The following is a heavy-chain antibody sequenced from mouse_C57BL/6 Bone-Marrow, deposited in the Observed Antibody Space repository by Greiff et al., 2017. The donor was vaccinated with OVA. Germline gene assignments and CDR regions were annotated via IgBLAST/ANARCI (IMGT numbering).Heavy chain of an antibody. D-gene: IGHD1-1*01. CDR1: GYTFTDYN. CDR2: INPNNGGT. CDR3: ALITTVGGDHY. J-gene: IGHJ4*01. V-gene: IGHV1-18*01. Sequence: EVKVVESGPELVKPGASVKIPCKASGYTFTDYNMDWVKQSHGKSLEWIGDINPNNGGTIYNQKFKGKATLTVDKSSSTAYMELRSLTSEDTAVYYCALITTVGGDHYWGQGTSVTVSS.